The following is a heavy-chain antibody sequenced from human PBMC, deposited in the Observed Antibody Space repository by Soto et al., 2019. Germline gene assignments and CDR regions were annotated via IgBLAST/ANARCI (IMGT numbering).Heavy chain of an antibody. V-gene: IGHV1-8*01. CDR3: ARGLGKGGDYISYYYYLAV. J-gene: IGHJ6*03. CDR1: GYTFTSYD. Sequence: ASVKVSCKASGYTFTSYDINWVRQATGQGLEWMGWMNPNSGNTGYAQKFQGRVTMTRNTSISTAYMELSSLRSEDTAVYYCARGLGKGGDYISYYYYLAVWGKGTTVTVSS. CDR2: MNPNSGNT. D-gene: IGHD4-17*01.